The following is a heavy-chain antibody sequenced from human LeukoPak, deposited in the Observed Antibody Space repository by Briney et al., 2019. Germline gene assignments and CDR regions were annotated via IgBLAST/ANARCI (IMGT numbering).Heavy chain of an antibody. V-gene: IGHV3-30*02. Sequence: RGSLRLSCAASGFTFSSYAMHWVRQAPGKGLEWVAFIRYDGSNKYYADSVKGRFTISRDNSKNTLYLQMNSLRAEDTAVYYCAKAGPYGSGSYYPDAYYYYMDVWGKGTTVTISS. J-gene: IGHJ6*03. CDR1: GFTFSSYA. CDR2: IRYDGSNK. D-gene: IGHD3-10*01. CDR3: AKAGPYGSGSYYPDAYYYYMDV.